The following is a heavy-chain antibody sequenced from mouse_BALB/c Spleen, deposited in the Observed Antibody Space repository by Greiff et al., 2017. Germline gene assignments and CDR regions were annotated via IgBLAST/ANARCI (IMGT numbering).Heavy chain of an antibody. Sequence: VQLQQSGPGLVAPSQSLSITCTVSGFSLTGYGVNWVRQPPGKGLEWLGMIWGDGSTDYNSALKSRLSISKDNSKSQVFLKMNSLQTDDTARYYCARIYYYGSSLYAMDYWGQGTSVTVSS. D-gene: IGHD1-1*01. J-gene: IGHJ4*01. CDR1: GFSLTGYG. CDR2: IWGDGST. V-gene: IGHV2-6-7*01. CDR3: ARIYYYGSSLYAMDY.